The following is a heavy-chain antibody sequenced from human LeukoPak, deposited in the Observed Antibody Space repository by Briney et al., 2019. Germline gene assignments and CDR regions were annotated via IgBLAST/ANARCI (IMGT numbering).Heavy chain of an antibody. Sequence: PGGSLRLSCAASGFTFSSYWMSWVRQAPGKGLEWVANIKQDGSEKYYVDSVKGRFTISRDNAKNSLYLQMNSLRAEDTAVYYCARDPIYYYDSSGPSDYWGQGTLDTVSS. V-gene: IGHV3-7*01. D-gene: IGHD3-22*01. CDR1: GFTFSSYW. CDR3: ARDPIYYYDSSGPSDY. CDR2: IKQDGSEK. J-gene: IGHJ4*02.